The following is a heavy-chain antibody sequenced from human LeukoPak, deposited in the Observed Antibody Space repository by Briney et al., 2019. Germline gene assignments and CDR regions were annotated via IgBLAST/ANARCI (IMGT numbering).Heavy chain of an antibody. CDR1: GFTFSNYA. D-gene: IGHD2-15*01. J-gene: IGHJ3*02. CDR2: IKSKTDGGTT. Sequence: GGSLRLSCAATGFTFSNYAMNWVRQAPGKGLEWVGRIKSKTDGGTTDYAAPVKGRFTISRDDSKNTLYLQMNSLKTDDTAVYYRTTNPPSIGYCSGGSCTDDFDIWGQGTMVTVSS. V-gene: IGHV3-15*01. CDR3: TTNPPSIGYCSGGSCTDDFDI.